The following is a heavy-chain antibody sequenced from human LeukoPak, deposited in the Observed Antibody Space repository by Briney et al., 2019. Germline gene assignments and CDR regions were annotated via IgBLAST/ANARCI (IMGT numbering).Heavy chain of an antibody. CDR2: ISGSGGST. J-gene: IGHJ4*02. CDR1: GFTFSSYA. V-gene: IGHV3-23*01. CDR3: AKNWWELLLYYFDY. D-gene: IGHD1-26*01. Sequence: PGGSLRLSCAASGFTFSSYAMSWVHQAPGKGLEWVSAISGSGGSTYYADSVKGRFTISRDNSKNTLYLQMNSLRAEDTAVYYCAKNWWELLLYYFDYWGQGTLVTVSS.